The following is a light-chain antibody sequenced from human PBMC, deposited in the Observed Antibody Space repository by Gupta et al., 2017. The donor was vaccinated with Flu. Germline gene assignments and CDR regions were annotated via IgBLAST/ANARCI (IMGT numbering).Light chain of an antibody. J-gene: IGLJ3*02. V-gene: IGLV2-14*01. Sequence: QSALTQPASVSGSPGQSITIFCSGTSSDVGGYNYVSWYQHHPGKAPKLMIYEVIHRPSGVSNRCAGSKSGNTASLTLSGLQAEDEADYYCSSYTSSNSVEFGGGTKLTVL. CDR2: EVI. CDR3: SSYTSSNSVE. CDR1: SSDVGGYNY.